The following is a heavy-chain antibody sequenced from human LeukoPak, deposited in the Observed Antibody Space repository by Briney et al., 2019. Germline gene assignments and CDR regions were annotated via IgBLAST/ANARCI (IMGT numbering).Heavy chain of an antibody. D-gene: IGHD4-23*01. CDR3: ARTQGVYYGGNSGAFDI. Sequence: EASVKVSCKASGGTFSRYAISWVRQAPGQGLEWMGGIIPIFGTANHAQKFQARVTITRDTSASTAYMELSSLRSEDTAVYYCARTQGVYYGGNSGAFDIWGQGTMVTVSS. J-gene: IGHJ3*02. CDR2: IIPIFGTA. V-gene: IGHV1-69*05. CDR1: GGTFSRYA.